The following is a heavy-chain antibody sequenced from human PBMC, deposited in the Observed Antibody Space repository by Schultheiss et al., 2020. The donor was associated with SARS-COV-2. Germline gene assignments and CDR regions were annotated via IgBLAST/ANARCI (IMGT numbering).Heavy chain of an antibody. CDR3: ARAIFGVVVYGGFDY. CDR1: GFTFSSYA. D-gene: IGHD3-3*01. Sequence: GGSLRLSCAASGFTFSSYAMSWVRQAPGKGLEWVSVIYSGGSTHYADSVKGRFTISRDNAKNSLYLQMNSLRAEDTAVYYCARAIFGVVVYGGFDYWGQGTLVTVSS. V-gene: IGHV3-23*03. J-gene: IGHJ4*02. CDR2: IYSGGST.